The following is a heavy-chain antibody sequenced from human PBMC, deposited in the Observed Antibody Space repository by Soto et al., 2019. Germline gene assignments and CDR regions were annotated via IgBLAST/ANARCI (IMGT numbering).Heavy chain of an antibody. V-gene: IGHV5-10-1*01. CDR3: ARRYCSSTSCPSSYYAMDV. CDR1: GYSFSSYW. Sequence: GESLKISCKGFGYSFSSYWISWVRQMPGKGLEWMGRIDPSDAYINYSPSFQGHVTISTDKSISTAYLQWSSLRASDTAMYYCARRYCSSTSCPSSYYAMDVWGQGTTVTVSS. CDR2: IDPSDAYI. J-gene: IGHJ6*02. D-gene: IGHD2-2*01.